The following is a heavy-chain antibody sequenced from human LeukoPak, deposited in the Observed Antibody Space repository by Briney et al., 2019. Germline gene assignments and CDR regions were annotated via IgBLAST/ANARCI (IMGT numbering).Heavy chain of an antibody. J-gene: IGHJ6*03. V-gene: IGHV1-69*06. CDR2: IIPIFGTA. D-gene: IGHD3-10*01. CDR3: ARSFGVRGVIITVLGVRKNYMDV. Sequence: ASVKVSCKASGGTFSSYAISWVRQAPGQGLEWMGGIIPIFGTANYAQKFQGRVTITADKSTSTAYMELSSLRSEDTAVYYCARSFGVRGVIITVLGVRKNYMDVWGKGTTVTVSS. CDR1: GGTFSSYA.